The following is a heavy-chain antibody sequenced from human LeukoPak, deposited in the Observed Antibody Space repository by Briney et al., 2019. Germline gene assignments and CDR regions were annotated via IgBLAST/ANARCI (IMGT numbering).Heavy chain of an antibody. CDR3: VFDYGGNSDY. CDR2: INHSGST. J-gene: IGHJ4*02. V-gene: IGHV4-34*01. Sequence: PSETLSLTCAVYGGSFSGYYWSWIRQPPGKGLEWSGEINHSGSTNYNPSLKSRVTISVDTSKNQFSLKLSSVTAADTAVYYCVFDYGGNSDYWGQGTLVTVSS. CDR1: GGSFSGYY. D-gene: IGHD4-23*01.